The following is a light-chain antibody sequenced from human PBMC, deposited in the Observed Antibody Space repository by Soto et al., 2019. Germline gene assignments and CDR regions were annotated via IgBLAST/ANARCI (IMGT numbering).Light chain of an antibody. CDR2: DAS. V-gene: IGKV3-20*01. CDR3: QQYNSDPWT. J-gene: IGKJ1*01. Sequence: EFVLTQSPGTLSLSPGERATLSCRASQTVRNNYLAWYQQKPGQAPRLLIYDASSLESGVPSRFSGSGSGTEFTLTVSGLQPDDFATYYCQQYNSDPWTFGQGTKVEIK. CDR1: QTVRNNY.